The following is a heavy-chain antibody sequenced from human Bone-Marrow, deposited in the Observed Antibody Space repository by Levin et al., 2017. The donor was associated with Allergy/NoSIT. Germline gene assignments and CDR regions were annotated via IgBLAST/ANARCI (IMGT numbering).Heavy chain of an antibody. CDR2: INTDATII. J-gene: IGHJ3*01. CDR3: VRDDSSGKRAFDF. V-gene: IGHV3-74*03. Sequence: LSLTCAPSGFTFRNYWMHWVRQAPGKGLVWVSRINTDATIITYADSVKGRFTISRDNAQSTLYLQMNSLRAEDTAVYYCVRDDSSGKRAFDFWGQGTMVTVSS. CDR1: GFTFRNYW. D-gene: IGHD3-22*01.